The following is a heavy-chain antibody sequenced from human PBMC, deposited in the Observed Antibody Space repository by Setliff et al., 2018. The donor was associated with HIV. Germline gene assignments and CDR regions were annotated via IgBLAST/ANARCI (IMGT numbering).Heavy chain of an antibody. Sequence: SETLSLTCTVSGGSISSGGYYWSWIRQHPGKGLEWIGYIYYSGSTYYNPSLKSRVTISVDTSKNQFSLKLSSVTAADTAVYYCARRSYYDITWFDPWGQGTLVTVSS. V-gene: IGHV4-31*03. CDR2: IYYSGST. CDR3: ARRSYYDITWFDP. CDR1: GGSISSGGYY. J-gene: IGHJ5*02. D-gene: IGHD3-9*01.